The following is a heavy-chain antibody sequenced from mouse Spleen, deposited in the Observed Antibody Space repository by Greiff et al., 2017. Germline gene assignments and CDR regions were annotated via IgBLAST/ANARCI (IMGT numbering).Heavy chain of an antibody. Sequence: VQLQQSGPGLVKPSQSLSLTCSVTGYSITSGYYWNWIRQFPGNKLEWMGYISYDGSNNYNPSLKNRISITRDTSKNQFFLKLNSVTTEDTATYYCARGETTATSWYFDVWGAGTTVTVSS. CDR3: ARGETTATSWYFDV. CDR1: GYSITSGYY. CDR2: ISYDGSN. D-gene: IGHD1-2*01. V-gene: IGHV3-6*02. J-gene: IGHJ1*01.